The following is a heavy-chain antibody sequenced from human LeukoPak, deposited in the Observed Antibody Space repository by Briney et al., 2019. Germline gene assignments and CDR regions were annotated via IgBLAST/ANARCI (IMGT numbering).Heavy chain of an antibody. CDR3: ALLAVASDFDY. D-gene: IGHD6-19*01. J-gene: IGHJ4*02. CDR1: GFPFSVYE. V-gene: IGHV3-48*03. Sequence: GGSLRLSCAVSGFPFSVYEMNWVRQAPGKGLEWVSNIGSSGTTIYYADSVRGRFSISRDNAKSSLYLQMNSLRDEDTAVYYCALLAVASDFDYWGQGALVTVSS. CDR2: IGSSGTTI.